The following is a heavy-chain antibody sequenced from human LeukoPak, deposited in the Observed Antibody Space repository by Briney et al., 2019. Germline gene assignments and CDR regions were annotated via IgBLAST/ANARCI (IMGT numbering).Heavy chain of an antibody. CDR2: ISSSSSYI. Sequence: PGGSLRLSCAASGFSFSIYSMNWVRQAPGKGLEWVSSISSSSSYIYYADSVKGRFTISRDNAKNSLYLQMNSLRAEDTAVYYCARPRFIGVATIGSYSYFDLWGRGTLVTVSS. CDR1: GFSFSIYS. D-gene: IGHD5-12*01. CDR3: ARPRFIGVATIGSYSYFDL. V-gene: IGHV3-21*01. J-gene: IGHJ2*01.